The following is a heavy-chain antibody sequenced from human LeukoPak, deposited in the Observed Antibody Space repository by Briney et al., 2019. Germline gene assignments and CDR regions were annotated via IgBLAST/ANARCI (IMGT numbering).Heavy chain of an antibody. Sequence: ASVKVSCKASGYTFTSYYMHWVRQAPGQGLEWMGIINPSGGSTSYAQKFQGRVTMTRDTSTSTVYMELSSLRSEDTAVYYCARGGAVTMIVVVHTGFDYWGQGTLVTVSS. CDR1: GYTFTSYY. V-gene: IGHV1-46*01. D-gene: IGHD3-22*01. CDR2: INPSGGST. CDR3: ARGGAVTMIVVVHTGFDY. J-gene: IGHJ4*02.